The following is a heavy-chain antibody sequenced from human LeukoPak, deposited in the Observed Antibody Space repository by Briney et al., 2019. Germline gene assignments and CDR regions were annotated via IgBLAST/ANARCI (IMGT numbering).Heavy chain of an antibody. CDR3: ARVLAATGWFDP. CDR2: IIPIFGTA. J-gene: IGHJ5*02. D-gene: IGHD2-15*01. Sequence: ASVKVSCKASGGTFSSYAISWVRQAPGQGLEWMGGIIPIFGTANYAQKFQGRVTITADESTSTAYMELSGLRSEDTAVYYCARVLAATGWFDPWGQGTLVTVSS. V-gene: IGHV1-69*01. CDR1: GGTFSSYA.